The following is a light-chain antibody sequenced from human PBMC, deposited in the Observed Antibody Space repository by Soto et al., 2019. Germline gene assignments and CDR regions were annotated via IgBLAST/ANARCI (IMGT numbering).Light chain of an antibody. V-gene: IGKV3-11*01. CDR2: DAS. Sequence: IVLTQSPATLSLSPRERATVSYRDSHSVSSSLAWYQQKPGQAPRLLIHDASHRATGIPARFSGSGSGTDFTLTISSLEPEDFAVYYCQQRSNWPITFGQGTRLENK. CDR1: HSVSSS. CDR3: QQRSNWPIT. J-gene: IGKJ5*01.